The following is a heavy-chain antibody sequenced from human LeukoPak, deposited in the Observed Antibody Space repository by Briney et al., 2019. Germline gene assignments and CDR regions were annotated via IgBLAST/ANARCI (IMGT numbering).Heavy chain of an antibody. Sequence: GGSLRLSCAASGFTFSNAWMSWFRQAPGKGLEWVGFIRSKAYGGTTEYAASVKGRFTISRDDSKSIAYLQMNSLRTEDTAVYYCTIAYSSGWSNFDYWGQGTLVTVSS. CDR3: TIAYSSGWSNFDY. V-gene: IGHV3-49*03. CDR2: IRSKAYGGTT. CDR1: GFTFSNAW. J-gene: IGHJ4*02. D-gene: IGHD6-19*01.